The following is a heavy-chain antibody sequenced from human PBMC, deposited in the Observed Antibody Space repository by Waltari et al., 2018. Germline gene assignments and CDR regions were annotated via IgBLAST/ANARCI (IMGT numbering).Heavy chain of an antibody. CDR3: ARGAAPGKGAHWFDP. Sequence: QVQLVQSGAEVRKPGASVKVSCKASGYTFTHYEINWVRQGTGQGLEWMGWMNPNSGNTGYAQSFQDRLIMTTDTSINTAYMELRGLTSDDTAVYYCARGAAPGKGAHWFDPWGQGTLVIVSS. CDR2: MNPNSGNT. J-gene: IGHJ5*02. CDR1: GYTFTHYE. D-gene: IGHD6-13*01. V-gene: IGHV1-8*01.